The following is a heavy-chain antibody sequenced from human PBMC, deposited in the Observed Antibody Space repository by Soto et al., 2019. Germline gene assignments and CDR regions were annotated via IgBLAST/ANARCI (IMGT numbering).Heavy chain of an antibody. CDR2: IYYSGNA. Sequence: QLHLHESGPGLAKPSETLSLTCNVSGGSISSSSYYWGWIRQPPGRGLEWIGSIYYSGNAYYNPSLKSRLTISVDTSKSQFSLKLNSVTAADTAVYYCARHVGLSSGYDFWSASSQGTGSYYHYGMDVWGRGTTVTVSS. D-gene: IGHD3-3*01. CDR1: GGSISSSSYY. V-gene: IGHV4-39*01. CDR3: ARHVGLSSGYDFWSASSQGTGSYYHYGMDV. J-gene: IGHJ6*02.